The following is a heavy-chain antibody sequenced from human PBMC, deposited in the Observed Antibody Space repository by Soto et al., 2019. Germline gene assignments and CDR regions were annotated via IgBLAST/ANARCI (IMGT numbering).Heavy chain of an antibody. CDR1: GYTFTGYY. J-gene: IGHJ4*02. CDR3: ARARPPYSSSSYFDY. V-gene: IGHV1-2*04. D-gene: IGHD6-6*01. CDR2: TNPNSGGT. Sequence: GASVKVSCKASGYTFTGYYMHWVRQAPGQGLEWMGWTNPNSGGTNYAQKFQGWVTMTRDTSISTAYMELSRLRSDDTAVYYCARARPPYSSSSYFDYWGQGTLFTVSS.